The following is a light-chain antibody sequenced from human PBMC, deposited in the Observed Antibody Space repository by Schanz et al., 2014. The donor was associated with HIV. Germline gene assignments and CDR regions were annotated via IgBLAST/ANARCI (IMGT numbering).Light chain of an antibody. CDR3: HHYGGS. CDR1: QTVSNN. V-gene: IGKV3-15*01. J-gene: IGKJ3*01. CDR2: GVS. Sequence: EIVMTQSPGTLSVSPGERATLSCRASQTVSNNLAWYQQKPGQAPRLLIYGVSTRATGIPARFSGSGSGTEFTLTISSLQSEDFAVYYCHHYGGSFGPGTTVDYK.